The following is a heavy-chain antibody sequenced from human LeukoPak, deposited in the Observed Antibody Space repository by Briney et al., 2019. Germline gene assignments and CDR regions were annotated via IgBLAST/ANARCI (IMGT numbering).Heavy chain of an antibody. Sequence: GASVKVSCKASGYTFTGYYMHWVRQAPGQGLEWMGWINPNSGGTNYAQKFQGRITVTRDTSTSTAYVELSRLTSDDTAVYYCARDQNGMDVWGQGTTVTVSS. CDR2: INPNSGGT. J-gene: IGHJ6*02. CDR3: ARDQNGMDV. CDR1: GYTFTGYY. V-gene: IGHV1-2*02.